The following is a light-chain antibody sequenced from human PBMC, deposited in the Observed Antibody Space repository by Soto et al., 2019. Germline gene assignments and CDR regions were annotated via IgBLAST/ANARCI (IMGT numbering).Light chain of an antibody. V-gene: IGKV3-15*01. CDR2: DAS. CDR3: QQYNFWPPLT. J-gene: IGKJ4*01. CDR1: QSVNSN. Sequence: EIVMTQSPATLSVSPGERATLSCRASQSVNSNLAWYRQKPGQAPRLLISDASTRATGVPARFSGSGSGTEFTLPISSLQSEDSGTYYCQQYNFWPPLTFGGGTKVEIK.